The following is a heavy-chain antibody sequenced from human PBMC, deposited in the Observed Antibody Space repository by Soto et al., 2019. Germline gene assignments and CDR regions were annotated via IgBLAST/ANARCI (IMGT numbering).Heavy chain of an antibody. V-gene: IGHV3-11*01. CDR3: ATIYYYNYVGV. Sequence: QVQLVESGGILVKPGGSLRLSCATSGFTFSDYYMTWIRQAPGKGLQWISYISSSGAAVYYADSVKGRFTISRDNDKKSLYLQMTSLRAEDKAVYYCATIYYYNYVGVWGKGTTVTVSS. J-gene: IGHJ6*03. CDR2: ISSSGAAV. CDR1: GFTFSDYY.